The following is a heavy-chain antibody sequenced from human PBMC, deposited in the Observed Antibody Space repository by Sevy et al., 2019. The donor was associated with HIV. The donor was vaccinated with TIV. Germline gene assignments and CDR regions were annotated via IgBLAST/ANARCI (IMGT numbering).Heavy chain of an antibody. D-gene: IGHD2-8*01. CDR3: AKNDRLCTNNRCGFRDY. CDR2: ISGSGGST. Sequence: GGSLRLSCAASGFTFSSYAMTWVRQAPGKGLEWVSVISGSGGSTYYADSVKGRFTISRDKSKNTLYLQMNSLRAEDTAVYYCAKNDRLCTNNRCGFRDYWGQGTLVTVSS. J-gene: IGHJ4*02. V-gene: IGHV3-23*01. CDR1: GFTFSSYA.